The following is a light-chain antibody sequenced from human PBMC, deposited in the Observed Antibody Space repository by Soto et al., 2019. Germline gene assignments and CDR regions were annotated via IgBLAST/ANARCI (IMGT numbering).Light chain of an antibody. V-gene: IGLV2-14*01. CDR3: ISYTASSTSYV. Sequence: QSALTQPASVSGSPGQSITISCSGTSSDVGSYDHVAWYQQFPGKTPKLMIYEVSNRPSGVSSRFSGSKSGNTASLTISGLQAEGEADYYCISYTASSTSYVFGRGTKVTVL. CDR2: EVS. CDR1: SSDVGSYDH. J-gene: IGLJ1*01.